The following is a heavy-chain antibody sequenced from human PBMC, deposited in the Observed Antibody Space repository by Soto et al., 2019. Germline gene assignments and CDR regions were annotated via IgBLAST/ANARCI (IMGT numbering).Heavy chain of an antibody. CDR3: ARGDDYGDNGLDY. V-gene: IGHV3-33*01. CDR2: ILDDGSDK. Sequence: QVQLVESGGGVVQPGRSLRLSCAASGFSFSSYGMHWVRQAPGKGLEWVAVILDDGSDKDYTDAVKGRFTISRDNSKNTLYLDMISLRAEDTAVYYCARGDDYGDNGLDYWGQGTLVTVSS. J-gene: IGHJ4*02. D-gene: IGHD4-17*01. CDR1: GFSFSSYG.